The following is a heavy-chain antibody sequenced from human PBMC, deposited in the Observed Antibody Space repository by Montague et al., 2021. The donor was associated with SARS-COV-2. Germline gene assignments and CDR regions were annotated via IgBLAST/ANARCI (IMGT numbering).Heavy chain of an antibody. Sequence: SLRLSCAASGFTFSSYSMNWVRQAPGKGLEWVSSISSSGSYIYYADSVXGRFTISRDNAKNTLYLQMNSLRAEDTAVYYCASELHQNYYYGMDVWGQGTTVTVSS. D-gene: IGHD4-11*01. J-gene: IGHJ6*02. V-gene: IGHV3-21*01. CDR1: GFTFSSYS. CDR2: ISSSGSYI. CDR3: ASELHQNYYYGMDV.